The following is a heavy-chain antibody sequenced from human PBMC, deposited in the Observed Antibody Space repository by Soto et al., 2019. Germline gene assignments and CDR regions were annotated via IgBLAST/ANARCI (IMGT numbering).Heavy chain of an antibody. CDR3: ARQAKPADY. CDR1: GGSISSSSYY. J-gene: IGHJ4*02. V-gene: IGHV4-39*01. CDR2: IYYSGST. Sequence: SETLSLTCTASGGSISSSSYYWGWIRQPPGKGLEWIGSIYYSGSTYYNPSLKSRVTISVDTSKNQFSLKLSSVTAADTAVYYCARQAKPADYWGQGTLVTVSS.